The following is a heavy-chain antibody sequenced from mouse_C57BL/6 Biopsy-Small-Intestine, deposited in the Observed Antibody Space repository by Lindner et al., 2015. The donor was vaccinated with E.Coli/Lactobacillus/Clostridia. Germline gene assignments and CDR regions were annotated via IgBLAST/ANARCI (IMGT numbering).Heavy chain of an antibody. D-gene: IGHD1-1*01. V-gene: IGHV1-82*01. Sequence: VQLQESGPELVKPGASVKISCKASGYVFSSSWMNWVKQRPGKGLEWIGRIFPGDGDTNYNGKFKDKATLTADKSSSTAYMQLSSLTSEDSAVYFCARSTTGRGMDYWGQGTSVTVSS. CDR1: GYVFSSSW. CDR3: ARSTTGRGMDY. CDR2: IFPGDGDT. J-gene: IGHJ4*01.